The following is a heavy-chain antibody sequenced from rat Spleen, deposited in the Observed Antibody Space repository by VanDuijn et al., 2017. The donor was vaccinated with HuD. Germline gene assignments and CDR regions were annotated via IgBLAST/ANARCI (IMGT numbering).Heavy chain of an antibody. CDR2: IWSGGST. Sequence: QVQLKESGPGLVQPSQTLSLTCTVSGFSLTSYGVSWVRQPPGKGLEWIGEIWSGGSTHYNPALKSRLTISRDTSKSQVFLKMNSLQPEDTGTYYCARHRRSSYIHEYFDYWGQGVMVTVSS. CDR1: GFSLTSYG. D-gene: IGHD1-2*01. V-gene: IGHV2-4*01. CDR3: ARHRRSSYIHEYFDY. J-gene: IGHJ2*01.